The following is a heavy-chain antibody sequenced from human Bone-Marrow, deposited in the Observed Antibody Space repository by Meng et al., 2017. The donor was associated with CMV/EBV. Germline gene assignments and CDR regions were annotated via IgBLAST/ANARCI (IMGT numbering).Heavy chain of an antibody. V-gene: IGHV3-30*04. CDR3: ARDPPYYDFWSGGTRYYYGMDV. J-gene: IGHJ6*02. CDR1: GFTFSSYA. CDR2: ISYDGSNK. D-gene: IGHD3-3*01. Sequence: SLKISCAASGFTFSSYAMHWVRQAPGKGLEWVAVISYDGSNKYYADSVKGRFTISRDNSKNTLYLQMNSLRAEDTAVYYCARDPPYYDFWSGGTRYYYGMDVWGQGTTVTVSS.